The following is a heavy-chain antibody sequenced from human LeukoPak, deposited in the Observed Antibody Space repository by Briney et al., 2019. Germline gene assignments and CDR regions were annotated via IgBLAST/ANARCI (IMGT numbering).Heavy chain of an antibody. CDR3: ARGAFYYSNYPTEYFQH. CDR2: ISSTGST. V-gene: IGHV4-61*02. D-gene: IGHD4-11*01. Sequence: SETLSLTCTVSGGSISSGGHYWSWIRQPAGKGLEYLGRISSTGSTNYNPSLRSRVTISADTSKNHFSLKLTSVTAADTAVYYCARGAFYYSNYPTEYFQHWGQGTLVTVSS. J-gene: IGHJ1*01. CDR1: GGSISSGGHY.